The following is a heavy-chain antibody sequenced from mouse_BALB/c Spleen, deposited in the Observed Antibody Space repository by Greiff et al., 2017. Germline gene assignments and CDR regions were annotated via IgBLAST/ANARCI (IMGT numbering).Heavy chain of an antibody. CDR3: ARGIYGNFYAMDY. CDR2: ISYDGSN. J-gene: IGHJ4*01. Sequence: ESGPGLVKPSQSLSLTCSVTGYSITSGYYWNWIRQFPGNKLEWMGYISYDGSNNYNPSLKNRISITRDTSKNQFFLKLNSVTTEDTATYYCARGIYGNFYAMDYWGQGTSVTVSS. CDR1: GYSITSGYY. V-gene: IGHV3-6*02. D-gene: IGHD2-1*01.